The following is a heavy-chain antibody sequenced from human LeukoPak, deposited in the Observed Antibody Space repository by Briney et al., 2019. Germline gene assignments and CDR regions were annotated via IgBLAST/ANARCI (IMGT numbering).Heavy chain of an antibody. Sequence: GGSLRLSCAASGFTFSSYWMSWVRQAPGKGLEWVANIKQDGSEEYYVDSVKGRFTISRDNAKNSLYLQMNSLRAEDTAVYYCARDHCSSTSCYFFYYYYYMDVWGKGTTVTVSS. J-gene: IGHJ6*03. CDR2: IKQDGSEE. D-gene: IGHD2-2*01. V-gene: IGHV3-7*01. CDR3: ARDHCSSTSCYFFYYYYYMDV. CDR1: GFTFSSYW.